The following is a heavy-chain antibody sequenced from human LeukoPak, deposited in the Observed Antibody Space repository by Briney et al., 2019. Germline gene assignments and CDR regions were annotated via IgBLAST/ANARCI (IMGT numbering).Heavy chain of an antibody. CDR3: ARVAITIFGVDYYFDY. D-gene: IGHD3-3*01. J-gene: IGHJ4*02. CDR1: GGSFSGYY. Sequence: SETLSLTCAVYGGSFSGYYWSWIRQPPGKGLEWIGEINHSGSTNYNPSLKSRVTISVDTSKNQFSLKLSSVTAADTAVYYCARVAITIFGVDYYFDYWGQGTLVTVSS. CDR2: INHSGST. V-gene: IGHV4-34*01.